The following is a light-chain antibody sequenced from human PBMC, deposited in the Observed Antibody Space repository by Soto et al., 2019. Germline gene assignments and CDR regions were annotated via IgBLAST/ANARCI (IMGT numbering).Light chain of an antibody. CDR3: QQYRNWPRT. J-gene: IGKJ1*01. Sequence: EIVLTQSPATLSLSPGERATLSCRASQSVSSYLAWYQQRAGQAPRLLVYGASTKATDMPGRFSGRGSGTEFTLTINNLQSEDFAVYYCQQYRNWPRTFGQGTKVDIK. CDR1: QSVSSY. CDR2: GAS. V-gene: IGKV3-15*01.